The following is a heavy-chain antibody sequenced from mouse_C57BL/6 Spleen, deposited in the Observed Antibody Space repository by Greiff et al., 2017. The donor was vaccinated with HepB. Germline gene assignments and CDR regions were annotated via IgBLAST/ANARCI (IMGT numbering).Heavy chain of an antibody. CDR3: ARGGAYYGSSYEFAY. Sequence: EVKLMESGPGMVKPSQSLSLTCTVTGYSITSGYDWHWIRHFPGNKLEWMGYISYSGSTNYNPSLKSRISITHDTSKNHFFLKLNSVTTEDTATYYCARGGAYYGSSYEFAYWGQGTLVTVSA. CDR1: GYSITSGYD. V-gene: IGHV3-1*01. D-gene: IGHD1-1*01. CDR2: ISYSGST. J-gene: IGHJ3*01.